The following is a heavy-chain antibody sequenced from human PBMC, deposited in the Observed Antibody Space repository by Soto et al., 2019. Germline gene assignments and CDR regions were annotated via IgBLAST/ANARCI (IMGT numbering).Heavy chain of an antibody. V-gene: IGHV4-34*01. CDR1: GGSFSGYY. J-gene: IGHJ3*02. CDR3: ARTHGSWYYYDSSRDAVDI. Sequence: SETLSLTCAVYGGSFSGYYWSWIRQPPGKGLEWIGEINHSGSTNYNPSLKSRVTISVDTSKNQFSLKLSSVTAADTAVYYCARTHGSWYYYDSSRDAVDIWGKGTMVP. CDR2: INHSGST. D-gene: IGHD3-22*01.